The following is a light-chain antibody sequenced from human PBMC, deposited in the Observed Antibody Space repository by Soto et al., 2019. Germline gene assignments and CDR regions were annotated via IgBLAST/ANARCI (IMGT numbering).Light chain of an antibody. Sequence: EIVLTQSAGTLPLSPGKRATISCRASQSVPSNLLAWYQQKPGQAPRLLFYAASNRASGIPDRFGASGSGTEFTLTVSRLEPEDFAVYYCQQYGSAPWTFGQGTRVDI. CDR2: AAS. J-gene: IGKJ1*01. CDR1: QSVPSNL. V-gene: IGKV3-20*01. CDR3: QQYGSAPWT.